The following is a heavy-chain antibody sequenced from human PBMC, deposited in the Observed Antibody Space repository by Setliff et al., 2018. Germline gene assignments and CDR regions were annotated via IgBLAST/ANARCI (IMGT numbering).Heavy chain of an antibody. J-gene: IGHJ4*02. CDR3: AGDLERVVGHNYFDK. D-gene: IGHD3-3*01. CDR2: VSYDGSET. CDR1: GFTFSSYA. V-gene: IGHV3-30*01. Sequence: GGSLRLSCAASGFTFSSYAMHWVRQAPGKGLEWVAVVSYDGSETYYADSVRGRFTISRDNSRFTLFLQMDRLRSEDTAVYFCAGDLERVVGHNYFDKWGQGTLVT.